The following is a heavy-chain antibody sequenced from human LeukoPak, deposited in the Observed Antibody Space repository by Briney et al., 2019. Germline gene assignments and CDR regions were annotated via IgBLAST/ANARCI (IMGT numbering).Heavy chain of an antibody. Sequence: PSETLSLTCAVSGGSISSGGYYWSWIRQPPGKGLEWIGYIYYSGSTNYNPSLKSRVTISVDTSKNQFSLKLSSVTAADTAVYYCASSRDGYSDDAFDIWGQGTMVTVSS. CDR3: ASSRDGYSDDAFDI. D-gene: IGHD5-24*01. V-gene: IGHV4-61*08. CDR1: GGSISSGGYY. J-gene: IGHJ3*02. CDR2: IYYSGST.